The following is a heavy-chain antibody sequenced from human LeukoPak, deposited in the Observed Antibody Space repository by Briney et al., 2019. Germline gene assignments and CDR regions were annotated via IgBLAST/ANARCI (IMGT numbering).Heavy chain of an antibody. CDR3: ARGSLLDGRGDWFDP. V-gene: IGHV3-66*01. CDR2: IYSGGST. D-gene: IGHD1-26*01. Sequence: PGGSLRLSCAASGFTVSSNYMSWVRQAPGKGLEWVSVIYSGGSTYYADSVKGRFTISRDNSKNTLYLQMNSLRAEDTAVYYCARGSLLDGRGDWFDPWGQGTLVTVSS. CDR1: GFTVSSNY. J-gene: IGHJ5*02.